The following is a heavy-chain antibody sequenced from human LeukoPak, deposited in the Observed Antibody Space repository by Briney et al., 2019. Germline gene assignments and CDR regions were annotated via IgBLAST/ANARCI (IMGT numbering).Heavy chain of an antibody. CDR1: GFSFSTYG. CDR3: AKEYRDFSGYDY. D-gene: IGHD5-12*01. Sequence: PGGSLRLSCAASGFSFSTYGMHWVRQAPGKGLEWVAVISSDGNHYFYVDSVKGRFTISRDNSKNTLYLQVDSLRAEDTAFYYCAKEYRDFSGYDYWGQGTMVAVSS. CDR2: ISSDGNHY. J-gene: IGHJ3*01. V-gene: IGHV3-30*18.